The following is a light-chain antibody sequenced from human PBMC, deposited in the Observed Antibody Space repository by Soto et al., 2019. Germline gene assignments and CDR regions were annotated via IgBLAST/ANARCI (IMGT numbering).Light chain of an antibody. Sequence: DIQMTQSPSSLSASVGDRVTITCRTSQTVSNNLNWYQRKPGKAPSLLIYASSTLQSGVPSRFIGSGSETEFPLTISSLQPEDFATYYCQQDNMTPFTFGHGTKVDI. V-gene: IGKV1-39*01. CDR2: ASS. CDR1: QTVSNN. CDR3: QQDNMTPFT. J-gene: IGKJ3*01.